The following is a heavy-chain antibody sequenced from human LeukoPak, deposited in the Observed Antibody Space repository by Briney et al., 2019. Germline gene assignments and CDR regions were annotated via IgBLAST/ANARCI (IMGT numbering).Heavy chain of an antibody. D-gene: IGHD2-21*02. CDR1: GFTFSSYN. CDR2: INSGSTTM. Sequence: GGSLRLSCAASGFTFSSYNMSWVRQAPGKGLEGISFINSGSTTMYYADSVKGRFTISRDNAKNSLFLQMNSLRAEDTAVYYCARAWTATPDYWGQGTLVTVSS. CDR3: ARAWTATPDY. J-gene: IGHJ4*02. V-gene: IGHV3-48*04.